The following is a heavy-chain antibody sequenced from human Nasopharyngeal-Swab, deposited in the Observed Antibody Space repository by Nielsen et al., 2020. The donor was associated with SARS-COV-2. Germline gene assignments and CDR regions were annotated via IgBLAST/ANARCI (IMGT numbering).Heavy chain of an antibody. V-gene: IGHV4-4*02. Sequence: WIRQPPGEGLEWIGEIYHSGSTNYNPSLKSRVTISVDKSKNQFSLKLSSVTAADTAVYYCARDGDYSSPYMDVWGKGTTVTVSS. J-gene: IGHJ6*03. CDR2: IYHSGST. CDR3: ARDGDYSSPYMDV. D-gene: IGHD6-13*01.